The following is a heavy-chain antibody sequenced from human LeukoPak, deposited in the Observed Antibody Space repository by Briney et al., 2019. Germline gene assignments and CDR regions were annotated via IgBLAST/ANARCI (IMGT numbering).Heavy chain of an antibody. D-gene: IGHD5-12*01. CDR2: IKSKSDGGAT. Sequence: GGSLTLSCVASGFTFRYAWMNWVRPAPAKGLAWVGRIKSKSDGGATDYTAPVKGRFTISRDDSENTLYLHMNSLGTEDTGVYYCYTVLVWGGYDAKETDKWGQGTLVTVSS. J-gene: IGHJ4*02. V-gene: IGHV3-15*01. CDR3: YTVLVWGGYDAKETDK. CDR1: GFTFRYAW.